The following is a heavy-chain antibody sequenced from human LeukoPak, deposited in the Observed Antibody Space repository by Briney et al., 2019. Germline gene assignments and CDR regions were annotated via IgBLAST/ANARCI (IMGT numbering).Heavy chain of an antibody. J-gene: IGHJ6*03. D-gene: IGHD3-3*01. Sequence: SETLSLTCTVSGGSISSSSYYWSWIRQPPGKGLEWIGYIYYSGSTNYNPSLKSRVTISVDTSKNQFSLKLSSVTAADTAVYYCARAITIFGVDTAYYYYYMDVWGKGTTVTVSS. CDR2: IYYSGST. CDR1: GGSISSSSYY. V-gene: IGHV4-61*01. CDR3: ARAITIFGVDTAYYYYYMDV.